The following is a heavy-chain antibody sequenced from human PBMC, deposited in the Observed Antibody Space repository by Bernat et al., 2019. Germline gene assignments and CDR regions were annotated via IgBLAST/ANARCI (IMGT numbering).Heavy chain of an antibody. D-gene: IGHD4-17*01. CDR3: ARSGRGDYGRGDYCYYMDV. CDR2: IIPIFGIA. J-gene: IGHJ6*03. Sequence: QVQLLQSGAEVKKPGSSVKVSCKASGGTFSSYAISWVRQAPGQGLEWMGGIIPIFGIANYAQKFQGRVTITADKSTSTACMELSSVGSEDTAVYYCARSGRGDYGRGDYCYYMDVWGRGTKVTVSS. V-gene: IGHV1-69*17. CDR1: GGTFSSYA.